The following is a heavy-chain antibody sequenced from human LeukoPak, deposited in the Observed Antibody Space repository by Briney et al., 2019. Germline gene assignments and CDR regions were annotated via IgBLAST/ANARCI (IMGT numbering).Heavy chain of an antibody. CDR1: GYTFTRYY. CDR2: INPNSGGT. D-gene: IGHD3-10*01. CDR3: ARGGYYGSHIDNWFDP. V-gene: IGHV1-2*04. Sequence: ASVKVSCKASGYTFTRYYMHWVRQAPGQGLEWMGWINPNSGGTNYAQKFQGWVTMTRDTSISTAYMELSRLRSDDTAVYYCARGGYYGSHIDNWFDPWGQGTLVTVPS. J-gene: IGHJ5*02.